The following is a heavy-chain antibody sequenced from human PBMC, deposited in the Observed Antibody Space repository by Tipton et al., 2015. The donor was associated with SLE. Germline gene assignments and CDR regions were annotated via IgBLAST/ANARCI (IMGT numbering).Heavy chain of an antibody. CDR3: ARGEYYYDTGGYPPHY. V-gene: IGHV3-21*01. CDR1: GFTFSSYS. CDR2: ISSSSRYI. D-gene: IGHD3-22*01. Sequence: GSLRLSCAASGFTFSSYSMNWVRQAPGKGLEWVSFISSSSRYIYYADSVKGRFTISRDNAKNSLYLQMNSLRAEDTAVYYCARGEYYYDTGGYPPHYWGQRALLPLTT. J-gene: IGHJ4*02.